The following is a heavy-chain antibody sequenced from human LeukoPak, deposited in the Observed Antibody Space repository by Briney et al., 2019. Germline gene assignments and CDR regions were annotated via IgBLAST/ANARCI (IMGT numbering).Heavy chain of an antibody. CDR1: GGSISSSTYY. V-gene: IGHV4-39*07. D-gene: IGHD2/OR15-2a*01. J-gene: IGHJ4*02. Sequence: SETLSLTCSVSGGSISSSTYYWGWIRQPPGKGLEWIGSVYYSGTTTYNPSLESRVTISVDTSKNQFSLKLGSVTAADTAVYYCVRGYSPFYQNSASRYWGQGTLVTVSS. CDR3: VRGYSPFYQNSASRY. CDR2: VYYSGTT.